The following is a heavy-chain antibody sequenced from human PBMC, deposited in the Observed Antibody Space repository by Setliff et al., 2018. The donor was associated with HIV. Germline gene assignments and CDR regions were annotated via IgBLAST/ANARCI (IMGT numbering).Heavy chain of an antibody. J-gene: IGHJ4*02. V-gene: IGHV3-23*01. CDR1: GFTFNSYA. CDR2: ISGSGGST. CDR3: AKDPRGYNYGFPDFDY. D-gene: IGHD5-18*01. Sequence: GGSLRLSCAASGFTFNSYAMSWVRQAPGKGLEWVSAISGSGGSTYYADSVKGRFTISRDNSKNTLDLQMNSLRAEDTAVYYCAKDPRGYNYGFPDFDYWGQGTLVTVSS.